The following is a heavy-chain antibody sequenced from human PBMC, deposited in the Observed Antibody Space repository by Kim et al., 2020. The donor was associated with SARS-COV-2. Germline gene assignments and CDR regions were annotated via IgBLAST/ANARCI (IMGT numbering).Heavy chain of an antibody. D-gene: IGHD1-1*01. Sequence: SETLSLTCTISGYSITSGFYYWTWIRQPPGKGLEWIGSIYYSGTTDYNPSLESRVTMSVHASKKQFSLRLTSMTAADTAVYYCARQSTGFGTNYFDSWGQGTLVIVSS. CDR1: GYSITSGFYY. CDR2: IYYSGTT. V-gene: IGHV4-39*01. CDR3: ARQSTGFGTNYFDS. J-gene: IGHJ4*02.